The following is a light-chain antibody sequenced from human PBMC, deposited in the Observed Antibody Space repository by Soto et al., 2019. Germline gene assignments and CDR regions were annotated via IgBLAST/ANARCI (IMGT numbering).Light chain of an antibody. CDR2: DAS. V-gene: IGKV3-11*01. Sequence: EIVLTQSPATLSLSPGERATLSCRASQSVSSYLAWYQQKPGQAPRLLISDASNRATGIPARFSGSGSGTDFPLTISSLEPEDFAVYYCQQRSNWPITFGPGTRLEIK. CDR3: QQRSNWPIT. CDR1: QSVSSY. J-gene: IGKJ5*01.